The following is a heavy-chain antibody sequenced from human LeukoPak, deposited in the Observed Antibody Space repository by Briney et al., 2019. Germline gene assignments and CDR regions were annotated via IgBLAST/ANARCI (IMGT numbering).Heavy chain of an antibody. J-gene: IGHJ4*02. Sequence: QPGGSLRLSCAASGFTFSSYAMSWVRQAPGKGLEWVSAISGSGGSTYYADSVKGRFTISRDNSKNTLYLQMNSLGAEDTAVYYCAKSGPYSWELLWGGYYFDYWGQGTLVTVSS. D-gene: IGHD1-26*01. CDR2: ISGSGGST. CDR1: GFTFSSYA. V-gene: IGHV3-23*01. CDR3: AKSGPYSWELLWGGYYFDY.